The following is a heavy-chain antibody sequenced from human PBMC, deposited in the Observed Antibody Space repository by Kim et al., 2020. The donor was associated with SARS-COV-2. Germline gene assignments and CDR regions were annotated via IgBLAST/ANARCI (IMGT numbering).Heavy chain of an antibody. Sequence: GGSLRLSCSASGFTFSTSVMHWVRQAPGKGLEYVSGISYNGGSTYYADSLKGRFTISRDNSKNTLYLQRSSLRAEDTAVYYCVKGRIQAHQGYYGMDVWG. V-gene: IGHV3-64D*09. CDR3: VKGRIQAHQGYYGMDV. CDR2: ISYNGGST. J-gene: IGHJ6*01. CDR1: GFTFSTSV. D-gene: IGHD5-18*01.